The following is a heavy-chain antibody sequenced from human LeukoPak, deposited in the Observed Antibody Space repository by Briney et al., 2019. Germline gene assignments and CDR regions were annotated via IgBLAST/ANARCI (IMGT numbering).Heavy chain of an antibody. J-gene: IGHJ6*03. CDR3: ARDAKYSSGWHHVRDYYYYMDV. V-gene: IGHV1-46*01. CDR1: GYTFTSYY. Sequence: GASVKVSCKASGYTFTSYYMHWVRQAPGQGLEWMGIINPSGGSTSYAQKFQGRVTMTRDMSTSTVYMELSSLRSEDTAVYYCARDAKYSSGWHHVRDYYYYMDVWGKGTTVTVSS. D-gene: IGHD6-19*01. CDR2: INPSGGST.